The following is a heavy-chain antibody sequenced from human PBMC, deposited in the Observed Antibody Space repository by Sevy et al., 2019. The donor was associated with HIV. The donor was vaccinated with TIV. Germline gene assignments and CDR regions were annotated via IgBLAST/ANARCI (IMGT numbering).Heavy chain of an antibody. CDR3: AREGCTKPHDY. D-gene: IGHD2-8*01. CDR2: LSFGCGEI. Sequence: GGSLRLSCAASGFTFSKYSMSWVRQPPGKGLEWVSTLSFGCGEINYADSVKGRFTNSNDNSKSSVYLQMNNLRPEETAVYYCAREGCTKPHDYWGQGTLVTVSS. J-gene: IGHJ4*02. CDR1: GFTFSKYS. V-gene: IGHV3-23*01.